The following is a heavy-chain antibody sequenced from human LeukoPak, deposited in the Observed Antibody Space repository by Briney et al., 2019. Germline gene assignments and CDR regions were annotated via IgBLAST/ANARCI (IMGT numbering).Heavy chain of an antibody. Sequence: GGSLRLSCAPSGFTFSSYAMSWVRQAPGKGLEWVSAISGSGGSTYYADSVKGRFTISRDNSKNTLYLQMNSLRAEDTAVYYCAKDPYYDSSGYYSSLYYFDYWGQGTLVTVSS. CDR2: ISGSGGST. D-gene: IGHD3-22*01. J-gene: IGHJ4*02. CDR1: GFTFSSYA. V-gene: IGHV3-23*01. CDR3: AKDPYYDSSGYYSSLYYFDY.